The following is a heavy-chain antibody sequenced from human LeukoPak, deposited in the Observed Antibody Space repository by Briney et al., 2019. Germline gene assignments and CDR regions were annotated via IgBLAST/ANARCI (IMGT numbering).Heavy chain of an antibody. V-gene: IGHV3-48*03. Sequence: PGGSLRLSCAASGFTYSSYEMNWVRQAPGKGLQWVSDISSSGTTIYYADSVKGRSTISRDNAKNSLYLQMNSLRAEDTAVYYCARKYCSTTSFLFDNWGQGTLVTVSS. D-gene: IGHD2-2*01. CDR2: ISSSGTTI. CDR3: ARKYCSTTSFLFDN. J-gene: IGHJ5*02. CDR1: GFTYSSYE.